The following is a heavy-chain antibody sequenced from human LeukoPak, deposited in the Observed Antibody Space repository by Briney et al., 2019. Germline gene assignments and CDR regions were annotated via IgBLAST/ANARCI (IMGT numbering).Heavy chain of an antibody. CDR2: TNTNTGNP. CDR3: ARSHSDWYVNTAGH. CDR1: GYTFTSYA. V-gene: IGHV7-4-1*02. J-gene: IGHJ4*02. Sequence: ASVKVSCKASGYTFTSYAINWVRQAPGQGLEWMGWTNTNTGNPTYAQGFTGRFVFSLDTSVSTAYLQISSLKAEDTAVYYCARSHSDWYVNTAGHWGQGTLVTVSS. D-gene: IGHD6-19*01.